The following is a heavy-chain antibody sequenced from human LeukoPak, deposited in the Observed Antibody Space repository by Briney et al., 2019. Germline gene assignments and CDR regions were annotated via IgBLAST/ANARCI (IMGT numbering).Heavy chain of an antibody. CDR2: ISATGFNT. Sequence: GGSLRLSCAASGLTFSSYAMSWVRQAPGRGLEWVSTISATGFNTHYADSVKGRFTISRDNSRNTLYLQMNTLRSEDTAVYYCVAEFTPHWGQGTLVTVSS. D-gene: IGHD3-10*01. CDR1: GLTFSSYA. V-gene: IGHV3-23*01. CDR3: VAEFTPH. J-gene: IGHJ4*02.